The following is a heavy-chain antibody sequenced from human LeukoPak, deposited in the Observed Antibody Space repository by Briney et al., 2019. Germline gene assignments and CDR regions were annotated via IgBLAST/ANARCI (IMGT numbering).Heavy chain of an antibody. D-gene: IGHD5/OR15-5a*01. CDR2: IVVGSGNT. V-gene: IGHV1-58*02. Sequence: SVKVSCKASGFTFTSSAMQWVRRARGQRLEWIGWIVVGSGNTNYAQKFQERVTITRDMSTSTAYMELSSLRSEDTAVYYCAADKSTTLNYWYGMDVWGQGTTVTVSS. CDR1: GFTFTSSA. CDR3: AADKSTTLNYWYGMDV. J-gene: IGHJ6*02.